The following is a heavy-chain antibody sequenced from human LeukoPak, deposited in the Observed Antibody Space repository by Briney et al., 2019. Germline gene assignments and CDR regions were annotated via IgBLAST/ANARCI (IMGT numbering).Heavy chain of an antibody. J-gene: IGHJ4*02. CDR3: ARDKYNWNDGYFDY. D-gene: IGHD1-20*01. Sequence: KPSETLSLTCTVSGSSISSYHWSWIRQPPGKGLEWIGYIYYSGSTNYNPSLKSRVTISVDTSKNQFSLKLSSVTAADTAVYYCARDKYNWNDGYFDYWGQGSLVTVSS. CDR2: IYYSGST. V-gene: IGHV4-59*01. CDR1: GSSISSYH.